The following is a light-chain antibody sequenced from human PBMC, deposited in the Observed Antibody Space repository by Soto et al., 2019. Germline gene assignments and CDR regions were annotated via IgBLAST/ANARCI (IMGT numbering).Light chain of an antibody. CDR2: KAS. CDR3: PHSTSYSDP. V-gene: IGKV1-5*03. CDR1: QTISSW. J-gene: IGKJ2*01. Sequence: DSKRIQSRASLSTYVGDRVTITCRASQTISSWLAWYQQKPGKAPKLLIYKASTLKSGVPSRFSGSGSGTEFTLTISSLQPDDFATYYCPHSTSYSDPFG.